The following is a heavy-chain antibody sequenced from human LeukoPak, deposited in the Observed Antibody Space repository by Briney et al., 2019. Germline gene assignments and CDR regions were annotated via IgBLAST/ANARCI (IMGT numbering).Heavy chain of an antibody. D-gene: IGHD1-7*01. J-gene: IGHJ4*02. CDR3: ARDSGNYSPYFDQ. Sequence: SQTLSLTFAISGDSISSNSAAWNWIRQSPSRGLEWLGRTYYRSKWYNDYAPSVKSRIAINPDTSKNQFSLHLNSVTPEDTAVYYCARDSGNYSPYFDQWGQGTLVTVSS. CDR1: GDSISSNSAA. V-gene: IGHV6-1*01. CDR2: TYYRSKWYN.